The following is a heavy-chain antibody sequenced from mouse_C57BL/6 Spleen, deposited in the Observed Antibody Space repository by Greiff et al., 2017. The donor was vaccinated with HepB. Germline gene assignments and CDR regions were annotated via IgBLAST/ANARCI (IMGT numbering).Heavy chain of an antibody. CDR3: AREDTTVVLDY. CDR1: GYTFTSYW. J-gene: IGHJ4*01. D-gene: IGHD1-1*01. V-gene: IGHV1-64*01. CDR2: IHPNSGST. Sequence: QVQLQQPGAELVKPGASVKLSCKASGYTFTSYWMHWVKQRPGQGLEWIGMIHPNSGSTNYNEKFKSKATLTVDKSSSTAYMQLSSLTSEDSAVYYCAREDTTVVLDYWGQGTSVTVSS.